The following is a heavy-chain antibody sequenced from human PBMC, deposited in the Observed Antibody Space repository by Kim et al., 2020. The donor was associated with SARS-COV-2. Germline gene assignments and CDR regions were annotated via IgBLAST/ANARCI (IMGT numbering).Heavy chain of an antibody. CDR3: ATWQKGSGTYSEYFDY. D-gene: IGHD3-10*01. CDR1: GFTFSSYR. CDR2: IKQDGSEK. Sequence: GGSLRLSCAASGFTFSSYRMNLVRQAPGKGLEWVANIKQDGSEKYYVDSVKGRFTISRDNAKNSLYLQMNSLRAEDTAVYYCATWQKGSGTYSEYFDY. J-gene: IGHJ4*01. V-gene: IGHV3-7*03.